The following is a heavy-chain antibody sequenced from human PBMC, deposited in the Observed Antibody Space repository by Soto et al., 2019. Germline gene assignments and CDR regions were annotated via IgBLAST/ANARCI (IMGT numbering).Heavy chain of an antibody. J-gene: IGHJ1*01. CDR3: GRERDGSSWSSAEYLQH. CDR2: ISGYNGNT. D-gene: IGHD6-13*01. V-gene: IGHV1-18*01. Sequence: GTPVKVSCKDSGFTFSSYAISWVRQDPGQGLEWMGWISGYNGNTHYAQKFQGRVTMTTDTSTTTAYMDLRNLRSDDTAVYYCGRERDGSSWSSAEYLQHWGQGTLVTVSS. CDR1: GFTFSSYA.